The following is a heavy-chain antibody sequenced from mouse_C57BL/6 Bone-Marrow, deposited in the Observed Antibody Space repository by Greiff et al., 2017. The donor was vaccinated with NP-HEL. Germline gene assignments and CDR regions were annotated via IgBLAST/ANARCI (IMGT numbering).Heavy chain of an antibody. CDR1: GFNIKDDY. V-gene: IGHV14-4*01. CDR3: TNRYYYGSSPWYFDV. CDR2: IDPENGDT. Sequence: EVQLQQSGAELVRPGASVKLSCTASGFNIKDDYMHWVKQRPEQGLEWIGWIDPENGDTEYASKFQGKATITADTSSNTAYLQLSSLTSEDTAVYYCTNRYYYGSSPWYFDVWGTGTTVTVSS. J-gene: IGHJ1*03. D-gene: IGHD1-1*01.